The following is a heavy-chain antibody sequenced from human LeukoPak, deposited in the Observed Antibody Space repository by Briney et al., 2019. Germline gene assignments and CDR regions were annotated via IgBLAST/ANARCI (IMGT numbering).Heavy chain of an antibody. CDR3: AREGNYYSSGSYNNDAFDL. Sequence: ASVKVTCMASGYTFTSYYVHWVRQAPGQGLEWMGIINPSGGSTSYAQKFQGRLTMTRDTSTRTLYMELSSLSSEDTAVYYFAREGNYYSSGSYNNDAFDLWGQETMDTVSS. D-gene: IGHD3-10*01. CDR2: INPSGGST. V-gene: IGHV1-46*01. CDR1: GYTFTSYY. J-gene: IGHJ3*01.